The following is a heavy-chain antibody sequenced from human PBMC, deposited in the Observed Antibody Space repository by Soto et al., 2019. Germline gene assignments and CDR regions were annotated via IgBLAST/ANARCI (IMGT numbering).Heavy chain of an antibody. Sequence: VQLVESGGGVVQPGRSLRLSCAASGFTFSSYGMHWVRQAPGKGLEWVAVISYDGSNKYYADSVKGRFTISRDNSKNTLYLQMNSLRAEDTAVYYCAKSYYDFWSGTDAFDIWGQGTMVTVSS. CDR1: GFTFSSYG. J-gene: IGHJ3*02. D-gene: IGHD3-3*01. CDR2: ISYDGSNK. V-gene: IGHV3-30*18. CDR3: AKSYYDFWSGTDAFDI.